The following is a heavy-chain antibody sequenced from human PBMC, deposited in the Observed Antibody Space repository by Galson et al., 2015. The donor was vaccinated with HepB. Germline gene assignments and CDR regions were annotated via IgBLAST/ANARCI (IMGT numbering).Heavy chain of an antibody. CDR1: SGSISGYY. D-gene: IGHD3-3*01. Sequence: SETLSLTCTVSSGSISGYYWSWIRQPPGKGLEWIGYIYYSGSTNYNPSLKSRVIISVDTSKNQFSLKLTSVTAADTALYYCVRIPAHDTIFGADYYYAMDVWGQGTTVTVSS. V-gene: IGHV4-59*01. CDR2: IYYSGST. J-gene: IGHJ6*02. CDR3: VRIPAHDTIFGADYYYAMDV.